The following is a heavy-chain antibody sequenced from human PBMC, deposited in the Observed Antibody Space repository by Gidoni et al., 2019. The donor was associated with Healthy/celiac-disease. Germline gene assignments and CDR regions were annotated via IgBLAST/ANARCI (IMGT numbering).Heavy chain of an antibody. J-gene: IGHJ4*02. D-gene: IGHD1-26*01. CDR1: GFTFSSYA. CDR2: ISYDGSNK. CDR3: ARVRGGATSPYFDY. Sequence: QVQLVESGGGVVQPGWSLRLSCAASGFTFSSYAMLWVRQAPGKGLVWVAVISYDGSNKYYADSVKGRFTISRDNSKNTLYLQMNSLRAEDTAVYYCARVRGGATSPYFDYWGQGTLVTVSS. V-gene: IGHV3-30-3*01.